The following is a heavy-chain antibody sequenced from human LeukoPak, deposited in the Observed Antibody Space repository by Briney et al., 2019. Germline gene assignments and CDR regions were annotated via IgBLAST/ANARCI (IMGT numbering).Heavy chain of an antibody. CDR3: ARDRSKEYYGDDFDR. D-gene: IGHD4-17*01. Sequence: GGSLRLSCAASGFSFSSHDMHWVGQAPGKGLEWVAIISYDGGKKDYADSVKGRFTISRDNSKNTLYLQMNSLRAVDTAVYYCARDRSKEYYGDDFDRWGQGTLVTVSS. CDR2: ISYDGGKK. CDR1: GFSFSSHD. V-gene: IGHV3-30*03. J-gene: IGHJ4*02.